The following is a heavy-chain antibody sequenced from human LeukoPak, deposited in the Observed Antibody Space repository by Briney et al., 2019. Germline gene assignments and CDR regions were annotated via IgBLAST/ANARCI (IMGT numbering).Heavy chain of an antibody. V-gene: IGHV3-11*04. CDR3: ARARATRWYFDL. CDR2: ISSGGSTI. J-gene: IGHJ2*01. CDR1: GFTLSGYY. Sequence: SGGSLRLSCAASGFTLSGYYMSWIRQAPGKGLEWVSHISSGGSTIYDADSVKGRFTISRDNAKSSLYLQMDSLRAEDTAVYYCARARATRWYFDLWGRGTLVTVSS. D-gene: IGHD2-15*01.